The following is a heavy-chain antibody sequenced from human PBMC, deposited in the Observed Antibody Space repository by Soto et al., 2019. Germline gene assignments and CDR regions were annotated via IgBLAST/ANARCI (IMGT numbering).Heavy chain of an antibody. CDR1: GFTFSSYA. CDR2: ISGSGGST. CDR3: AKDRGTMVRGAPVY. Sequence: PGGTLRLSCAASGFTFSSYAMSWVRQAPPKGPERVSAISGSGGSTYYADSAKGRFTISRDNSNNTLYLQMNTLRAVDMAVYYCAKDRGTMVRGAPVYWGQGTLVTVSS. D-gene: IGHD3-10*01. J-gene: IGHJ4*02. V-gene: IGHV3-23*01.